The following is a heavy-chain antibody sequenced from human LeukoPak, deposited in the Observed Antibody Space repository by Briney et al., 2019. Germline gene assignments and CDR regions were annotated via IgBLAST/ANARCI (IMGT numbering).Heavy chain of an antibody. J-gene: IGHJ4*02. CDR2: ISRSSSTL. CDR1: GVTFNSYS. D-gene: IGHD5-18*01. CDR3: ARIGYSYSPPSFDY. V-gene: IGHV3-48*01. Sequence: GGSLRLSCAASGVTFNSYSMKWVRPAPGKGLEWVSYISRSSSTLSYADSVKGRLPLSRDNPKNSLYLQLNSLRAEDTAVYYCARIGYSYSPPSFDYWGQGTLVTVS.